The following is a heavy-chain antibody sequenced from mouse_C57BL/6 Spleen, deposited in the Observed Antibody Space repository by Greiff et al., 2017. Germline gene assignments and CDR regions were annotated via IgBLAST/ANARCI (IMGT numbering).Heavy chain of an antibody. CDR3: ARAPRSGAMDY. CDR1: GYTFTSYW. D-gene: IGHD3-1*01. J-gene: IGHJ4*01. V-gene: IGHV1-55*01. CDR2: IYPGSGST. Sequence: QVQLKQPGAELVKPGASVKMSCKAAGYTFTSYWITWVKQRPGQGREWIGDIYPGSGSTNYNEKFKRKATLTVDTSSSTAYMQLSSLTSEDSAVYYCARAPRSGAMDYWGQGTSVTVSS.